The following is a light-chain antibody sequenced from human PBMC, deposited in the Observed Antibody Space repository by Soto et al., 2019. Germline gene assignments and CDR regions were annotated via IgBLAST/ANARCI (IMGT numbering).Light chain of an antibody. V-gene: IGKV1-39*01. J-gene: IGKJ5*01. CDR1: QSIKNY. CDR3: QQTYNAPIT. CDR2: AAS. Sequence: DIQMTQSPSSLSASVGDRVTITCRASQSIKNYLNWYHQKPGKAPKLLIYAASSLQSGVPTRFSGSGSGTDFTLTINSLQREDFATYYCQQTYNAPITFGQGTRLEIE.